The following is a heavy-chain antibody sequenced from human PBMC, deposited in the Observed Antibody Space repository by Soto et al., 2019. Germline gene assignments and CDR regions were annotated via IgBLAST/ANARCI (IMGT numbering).Heavy chain of an antibody. J-gene: IGHJ6*02. D-gene: IGHD3-3*01. CDR1: GFTFSNAW. CDR2: IKSKTDGGTT. CDR3: TTDRYDFWSGYFYCYYGMDV. V-gene: IGHV3-15*07. Sequence: GSLRLSCAASGFTFSNAWMNWVRQAPGKGLEWVGRIKSKTDGGTTDYAAPVKGRFTISRDDSKNTLYLQMNSLKTEDTAVYYCTTDRYDFWSGYFYCYYGMDVWGQGTTVTVSS.